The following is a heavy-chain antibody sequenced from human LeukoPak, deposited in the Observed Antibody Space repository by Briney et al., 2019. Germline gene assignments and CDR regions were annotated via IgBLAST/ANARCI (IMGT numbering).Heavy chain of an antibody. CDR2: INSDGSST. V-gene: IGHV3-74*01. Sequence: GGSLRLSCAASGFTFSNYWMHWVRQAPGKGLVWVSLINSDGSSTTYADSVRGRFTISRDNAKNTLYLQMNSPGAEDTAVYYCARDSIAAPGDVDYWGQGTLVTVSS. CDR3: ARDSIAAPGDVDY. CDR1: GFTFSNYW. J-gene: IGHJ4*02. D-gene: IGHD6-13*01.